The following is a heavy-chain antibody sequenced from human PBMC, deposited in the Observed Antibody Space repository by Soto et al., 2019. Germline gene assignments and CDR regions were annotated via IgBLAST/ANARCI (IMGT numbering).Heavy chain of an antibody. J-gene: IGHJ4*02. CDR1: GGTFSSYA. CDR3: ASRGGERTHAPLDY. Sequence: QVQLVQSGAEVKKPGSSVKVSCKASGGTFSSYAISWVRQAPGQGLEWMGGIIPIFGTANYAQKFQGRVTITADESMSTAYMELSSLRSEDTAVYYCASRGGERTHAPLDYWGQGTLVTVSS. V-gene: IGHV1-69*01. D-gene: IGHD3-10*01. CDR2: IIPIFGTA.